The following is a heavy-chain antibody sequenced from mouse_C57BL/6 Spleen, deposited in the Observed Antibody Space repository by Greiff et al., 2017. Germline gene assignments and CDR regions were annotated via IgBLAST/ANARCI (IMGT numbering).Heavy chain of an antibody. V-gene: IGHV14-4*01. D-gene: IGHD2-3*01. CDR1: GFNIKDDY. CDR3: TTGRDGYWDFDG. J-gene: IGHJ1*03. CDR2: IDPENGDT. Sequence: EVQLQQSGAELVRPGASVKLSCTASGFNIKDDYMHWVKQRPEQGLEWIGWIDPENGDTEYASKFQGKATITADTSSNTAYLQLSSLTSEDTAVYYCTTGRDGYWDFDGWGTGTTVTVSS.